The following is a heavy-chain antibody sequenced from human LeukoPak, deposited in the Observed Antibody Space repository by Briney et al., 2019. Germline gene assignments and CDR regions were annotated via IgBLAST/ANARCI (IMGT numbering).Heavy chain of an antibody. Sequence: SETLSLTCTVSGGSISSGGCYWSWIRQHPGKGLEWIGYIYYSGSTYYNPSLKSRVSISVDTSENQFSLNLSSVTAADTAVYYCARDRMGTGFNYYYGMDVWGQGTTVTVSS. CDR3: ARDRMGTGFNYYYGMDV. V-gene: IGHV4-31*03. CDR1: GGSISSGGCY. CDR2: IYYSGST. J-gene: IGHJ6*02. D-gene: IGHD3/OR15-3a*01.